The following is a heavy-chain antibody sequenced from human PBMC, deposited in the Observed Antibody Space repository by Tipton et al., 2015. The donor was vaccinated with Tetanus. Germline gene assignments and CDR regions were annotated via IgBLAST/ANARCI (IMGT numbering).Heavy chain of an antibody. CDR3: ARDRLTALLSY. D-gene: IGHD3-9*01. V-gene: IGHV3-48*02. CDR1: GFIFSSYG. J-gene: IGHJ4*02. Sequence: SLRLSCAASGFIFSSYGIHWVRQAPGRGLEWVSYISHSSDTTLYADSVKGRFTISRDNAKKSLFLQMNSLGDDDTAVYYCARDRLTALLSYWGQGTLVTVSS. CDR2: ISHSSDTT.